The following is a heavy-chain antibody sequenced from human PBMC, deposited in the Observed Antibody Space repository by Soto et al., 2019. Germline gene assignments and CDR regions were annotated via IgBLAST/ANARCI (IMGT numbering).Heavy chain of an antibody. CDR2: INSDGSST. V-gene: IGHV3-74*01. CDR3: ARDMSVAARRDYYYYYMDV. Sequence: GESLKISCAASGFTFSSYWMHWVRQAPGKGLVWVSRINSDGSSTSYADSVKGRFTISRDNAKNTLYLQMNSLRAEDTAVYYCARDMSVAARRDYYYYYMDVWGKGT. J-gene: IGHJ6*03. CDR1: GFTFSSYW. D-gene: IGHD6-6*01.